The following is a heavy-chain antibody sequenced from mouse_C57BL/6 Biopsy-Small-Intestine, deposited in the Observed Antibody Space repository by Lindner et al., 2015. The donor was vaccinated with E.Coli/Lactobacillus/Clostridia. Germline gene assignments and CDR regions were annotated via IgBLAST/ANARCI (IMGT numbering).Heavy chain of an antibody. CDR3: ARRGDDYYSYAMDY. CDR2: INPDNGGT. D-gene: IGHD2-3*01. Sequence: VQLQESGPELVKPGASVKIPCKASGYTFTDYNMDWVKQSHGKSLEWIGDINPDNGGTIYNQKFKGKATLTVDKSSSTAYMELRSLTSEDTAVHYCARRGDDYYSYAMDYWGQGTSVTVSS. CDR1: GYTFTDYN. V-gene: IGHV1-18*01. J-gene: IGHJ4*01.